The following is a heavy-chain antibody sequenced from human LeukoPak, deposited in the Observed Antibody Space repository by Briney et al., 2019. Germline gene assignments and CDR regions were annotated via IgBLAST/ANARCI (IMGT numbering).Heavy chain of an antibody. CDR3: ARFTPSSDYQFAFDY. V-gene: IGHV4-30-4*01. Sequence: PSQTLSLTCTVSGGSTNSGDYYWSRIRQPPGKGLEWIGHIYYSGTTYYNPSLKSRVTIHVDTSKNQFSLKLSSVTAADTAVHYCARFTPSSDYQFAFDYWGQGTLVTVSS. D-gene: IGHD4-11*01. CDR2: IYYSGTT. CDR1: GGSTNSGDYY. J-gene: IGHJ4*02.